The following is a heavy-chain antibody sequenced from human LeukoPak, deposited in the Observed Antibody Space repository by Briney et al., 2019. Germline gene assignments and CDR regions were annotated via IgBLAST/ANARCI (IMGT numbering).Heavy chain of an antibody. Sequence: ASVKFSCKASGYTFTTFGITWVRQAPGQGLEWMGWINTYNGNTNYAQNLQGRVTMTTDTSTSTAYMELRSLTSDDTAVYYCARLGSDCGGGNCYWGQGTLVTVSS. J-gene: IGHJ4*02. V-gene: IGHV1-18*01. CDR1: GYTFTTFG. CDR3: ARLGSDCGGGNCY. D-gene: IGHD2-15*01. CDR2: INTYNGNT.